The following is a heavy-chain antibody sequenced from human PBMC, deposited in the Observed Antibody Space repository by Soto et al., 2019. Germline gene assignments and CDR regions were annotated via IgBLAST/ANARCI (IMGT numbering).Heavy chain of an antibody. D-gene: IGHD6-19*01. Sequence: SETLSLTFAVYGGSFSGYYWNWIRQPPGKGLEWIGEINHSGSTNYNPSLKSRVTISVDTSKNQFSLKLRSVTAADTAVYYCARVGLVAGTNWFDPWGQGTLVTVSS. J-gene: IGHJ5*02. CDR2: INHSGST. CDR1: GGSFSGYY. V-gene: IGHV4-34*01. CDR3: ARVGLVAGTNWFDP.